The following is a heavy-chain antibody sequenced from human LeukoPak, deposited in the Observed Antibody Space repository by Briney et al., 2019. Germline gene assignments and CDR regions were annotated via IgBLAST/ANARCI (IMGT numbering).Heavy chain of an antibody. CDR1: GCTFSSNA. D-gene: IGHD4-23*01. J-gene: IGHJ5*02. CDR2: ISGSGGST. Sequence: GGSLRLSCAASGCTFSSNAMSWVRKAPGKGLAWVSGISGSGGSTYYADSVKGRFTISRDNSKNTMYLQMNSLRVEDTAVYYCARGGYDYGGKGSWFDPWGQGTLVTVSS. CDR3: ARGGYDYGGKGSWFDP. V-gene: IGHV3-23*01.